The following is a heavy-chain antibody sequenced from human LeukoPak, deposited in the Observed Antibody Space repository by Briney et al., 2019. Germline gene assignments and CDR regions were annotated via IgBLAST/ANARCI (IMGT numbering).Heavy chain of an antibody. V-gene: IGHV1-2*02. CDR3: ARVVWNYYGSGTPSDAFDI. D-gene: IGHD3-10*01. Sequence: ASVKVSCKASGYTFTGYYMHWVRQAPGQGLEWMGWINPNSGGTKYAQKFQGRVTMTRDTSISTAYMELSSLRADDTAVYYCARVVWNYYGSGTPSDAFDIWGQGTMVTVSS. CDR2: INPNSGGT. CDR1: GYTFTGYY. J-gene: IGHJ3*02.